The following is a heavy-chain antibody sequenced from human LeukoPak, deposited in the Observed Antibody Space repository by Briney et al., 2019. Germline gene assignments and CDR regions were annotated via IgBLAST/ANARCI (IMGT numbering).Heavy chain of an antibody. Sequence: PGGSLRLSCAASGFTVSSNYMSWVRQAPGKGLEWVSVIYSGGSTYYADSVKGRFTISRDNSKNTLYLQMNSLRAGDTAVYYCARDIRYCSGGSCYYFDYWGQGTLVTVSS. CDR3: ARDIRYCSGGSCYYFDY. J-gene: IGHJ4*02. V-gene: IGHV3-53*01. D-gene: IGHD2-15*01. CDR2: IYSGGST. CDR1: GFTVSSNY.